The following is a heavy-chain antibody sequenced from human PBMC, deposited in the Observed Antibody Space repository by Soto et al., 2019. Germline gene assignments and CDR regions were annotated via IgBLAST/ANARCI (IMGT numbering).Heavy chain of an antibody. Sequence: QVQLQESGPGLVKPSETLSLTCTVSGGSVSSGSYYWSWIRQPPGKGLEWIGYIYYSGSTNYNPSLKSRVTISVDTSKNQFSLKLSSVTAADTAVYYCARELVGYYGMDVWGPGTTVTVSS. CDR1: GGSVSSGSYY. CDR2: IYYSGST. V-gene: IGHV4-61*01. CDR3: ARELVGYYGMDV. J-gene: IGHJ6*02.